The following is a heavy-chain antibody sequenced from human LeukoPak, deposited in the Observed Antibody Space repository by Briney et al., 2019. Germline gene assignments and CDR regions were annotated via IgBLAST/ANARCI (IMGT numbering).Heavy chain of an antibody. CDR1: AFTSSEYW. CDR2: ITNDGSRT. Sequence: GGSLRLSCTPSAFTSSEYWMHWVRQPPGKGLVWVSRITNDGSRTEYADSVKGRFTISRDNAKNTLYLQMDSLRPEDTAVYCCARDLGGPDYWGQGTLVTVSS. D-gene: IGHD3-16*01. J-gene: IGHJ4*02. CDR3: ARDLGGPDY. V-gene: IGHV3-74*03.